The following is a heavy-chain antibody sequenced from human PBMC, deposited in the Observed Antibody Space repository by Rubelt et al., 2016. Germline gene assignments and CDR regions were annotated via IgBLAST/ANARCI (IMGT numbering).Heavy chain of an antibody. Sequence: NPSLKSRVTISVDTSKNQFSLKLSSVTAADTAVYYCARDPYDFWSGYYTFVGSVDDRVPDYWGQGTLVTVSS. J-gene: IGHJ4*02. CDR3: ARDPYDFWSGYYTFVGSVDDRVPDY. V-gene: IGHV4-61*02. D-gene: IGHD3-3*01.